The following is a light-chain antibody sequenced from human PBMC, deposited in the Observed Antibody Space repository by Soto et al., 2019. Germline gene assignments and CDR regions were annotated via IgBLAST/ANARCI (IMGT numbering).Light chain of an antibody. CDR1: QSVRSN. V-gene: IGKV3-15*01. Sequence: EIVMTQSPATLSVSPGERATLSCRASQSVRSNLAWYQHKPGQAPRLLIYVASSRPAGVPARFSGSGSGTDFTFTISSLQPEDSAIYFCQQYDNLPPLTFGGGTKVEIK. J-gene: IGKJ4*01. CDR3: QQYDNLPPLT. CDR2: VAS.